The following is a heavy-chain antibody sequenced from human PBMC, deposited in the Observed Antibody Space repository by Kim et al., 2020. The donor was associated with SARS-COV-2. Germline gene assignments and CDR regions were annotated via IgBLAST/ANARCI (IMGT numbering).Heavy chain of an antibody. J-gene: IGHJ5*02. CDR3: ARVSGWYHNNWFDP. CDR2: IYHSGST. V-gene: IGHV4-4*02. D-gene: IGHD6-19*01. Sequence: SETLSLTCAVSGGSISSSNWWSWVRQPPGKGLEWIGEIYHSGSTNYNPSLKSRVTISVDKSKNQFSLKLSSVTAADTAVYYCARVSGWYHNNWFDPWGQGTLVTVSS. CDR1: GGSISSSNW.